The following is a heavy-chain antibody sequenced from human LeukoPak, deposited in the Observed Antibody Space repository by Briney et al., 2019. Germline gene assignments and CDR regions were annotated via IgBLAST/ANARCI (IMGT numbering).Heavy chain of an antibody. Sequence: PSETLSLTCAVYGGSFSGYYWSWIRQAPGKGLEWIGEINHGGSTNYNASLKSRVTISVDTSKNQFSLRLSSVTAADTAVYYCAPRGDIEHSYGYGKWFDPWGQGTRVTVSS. J-gene: IGHJ5*02. V-gene: IGHV4-34*01. CDR3: APRGDIEHSYGYGKWFDP. D-gene: IGHD5-18*01. CDR2: INHGGST. CDR1: GGSFSGYY.